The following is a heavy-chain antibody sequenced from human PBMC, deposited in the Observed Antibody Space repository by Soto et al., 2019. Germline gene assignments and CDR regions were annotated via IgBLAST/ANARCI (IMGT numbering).Heavy chain of an antibody. J-gene: IGHJ4*02. CDR2: INPSGGST. Sequence: QVQLVQSGAEVKKPGASVKVSCKASGYTFTSHYMHWVRQAPGQGLEWMGIINPSGGSTSYAQKFQVRVTMTRDTSTSTVYMELSSLRSEDTAVYYCARETTVEALTGTIDYFDYWGQGTMDTDSS. CDR3: ARETTVEALTGTIDYFDY. CDR1: GYTFTSHY. D-gene: IGHD6-19*01. V-gene: IGHV1-46*01.